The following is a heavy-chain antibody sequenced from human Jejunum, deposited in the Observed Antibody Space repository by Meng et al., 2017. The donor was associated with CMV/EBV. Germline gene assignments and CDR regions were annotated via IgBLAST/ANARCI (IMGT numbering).Heavy chain of an antibody. CDR1: GDSSRRGDSS. D-gene: IGHD3-10*01. J-gene: IGHJ4*02. V-gene: IGHV4-30-4*08. Sequence: QVHLQVSGPRCLKPSPTPSLTCTSLGDSSRRGDSSCNWIRPSPGKGLEWIWYIYYNGNAYYNPSLQTRVSISVDTSKNEFSLNLNSVTAADTALYFCARGGIFRGIDYWGQGTLVTVSS. CDR3: ARGGIFRGIDY. CDR2: IYYNGNA.